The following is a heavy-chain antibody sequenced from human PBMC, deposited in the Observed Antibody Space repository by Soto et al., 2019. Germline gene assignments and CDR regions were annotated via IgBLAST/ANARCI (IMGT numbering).Heavy chain of an antibody. J-gene: IGHJ4*02. CDR1: GYSFTNHW. D-gene: IGHD3-22*01. V-gene: IGHV5-51*01. Sequence: PVESLKISCYGVGYSFTNHWIAWVRQMPGKCLEWMGTIYPCDSYMRYSPSFRGQVTMTRDTSISTAYIELSRLRSDDTAVFYCATGESKFYYDDTPYYPLEFWGPGTQVTVSS. CDR3: ATGESKFYYDDTPYYPLEF. CDR2: IYPCDSYM.